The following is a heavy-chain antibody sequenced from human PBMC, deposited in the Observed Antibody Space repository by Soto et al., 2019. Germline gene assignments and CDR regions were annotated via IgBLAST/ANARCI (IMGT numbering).Heavy chain of an antibody. D-gene: IGHD4-17*01. CDR3: ATPYPYDYGDYVSRVSEYFQH. Sequence: GGSLRLSCAASGFTFSSYSMNWVRQAPGKGLEWVSSISSSSSYIYYADSVKGGLTISRDNAKNSLYLQMNSLRAEDTAVYYCATPYPYDYGDYVSRVSEYFQHWGQGTLVTVSS. CDR1: GFTFSSYS. J-gene: IGHJ1*01. CDR2: ISSSSSYI. V-gene: IGHV3-21*01.